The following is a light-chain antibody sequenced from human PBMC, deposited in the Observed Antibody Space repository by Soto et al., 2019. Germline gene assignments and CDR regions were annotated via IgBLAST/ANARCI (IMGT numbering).Light chain of an antibody. CDR2: DKN. J-gene: IGLJ3*02. Sequence: QSVLTQAPSVSAAPGQNVTISCSGRSSNIGNNFVAWFQQLPGTAPKLLIYDKNKRPSGISERFSGSKSGTSATLAITGLQTGDEVDYYCGTWDSGLRGWVFGGGTKLTVL. CDR1: SSNIGNNF. CDR3: GTWDSGLRGWV. V-gene: IGLV1-51*01.